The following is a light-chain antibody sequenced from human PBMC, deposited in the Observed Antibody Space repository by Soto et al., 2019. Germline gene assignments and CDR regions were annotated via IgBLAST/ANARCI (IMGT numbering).Light chain of an antibody. CDR1: QSISDT. Sequence: EIVMTQSPATLSVSPGGRATLSCRASQSISDTLAWYQQKPGQAPRLLIHGASTRAPGFPARFSGSGSGTDFTLTISGLQSEDFAIYYCLQYDTWPPGTFGQGTKVDIK. V-gene: IGKV3-15*01. CDR2: GAS. J-gene: IGKJ1*01. CDR3: LQYDTWPPGT.